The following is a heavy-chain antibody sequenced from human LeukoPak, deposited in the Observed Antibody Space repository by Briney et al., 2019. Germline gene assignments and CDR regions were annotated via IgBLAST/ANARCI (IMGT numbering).Heavy chain of an antibody. D-gene: IGHD3-10*01. CDR1: GGSFSGYY. V-gene: IGHV4-34*01. J-gene: IGHJ4*02. CDR3: ARGLRVRGPDY. Sequence: SETLSLTCAVYGGSFSGYYWSWIRQPPGKRLEWIGEINHSGSTNYNPSLKSRVTISVDTSKNQFSLKLSSVTAADTAVNYCARGLRVRGPDYWGQGTLVTVSS. CDR2: INHSGST.